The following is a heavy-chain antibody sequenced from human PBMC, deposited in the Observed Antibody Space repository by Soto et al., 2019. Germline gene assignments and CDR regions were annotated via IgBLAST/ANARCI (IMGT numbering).Heavy chain of an antibody. V-gene: IGHV3-33*01. D-gene: IGHD5-12*01. J-gene: IGHJ4*02. CDR3: ASGVASKYYFDY. CDR1: GFTFSSYG. Sequence: GGSLRLSCAASGFTFSSYGMHWVRQAPGKGLEWVAVIWYDGSNKYYADSMKGRFTISRDNSKNTLYLQMNSLRAEDTAVYYCASGVASKYYFDYWGQGTLVTVSS. CDR2: IWYDGSNK.